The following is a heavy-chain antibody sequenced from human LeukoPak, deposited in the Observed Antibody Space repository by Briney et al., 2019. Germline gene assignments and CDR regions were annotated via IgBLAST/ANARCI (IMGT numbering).Heavy chain of an antibody. CDR3: AKGYGDYGAPYYYYYMDV. CDR2: IRYDGSNK. J-gene: IGHJ6*03. CDR1: GFTFSYYG. V-gene: IGHV3-30*02. D-gene: IGHD4-17*01. Sequence: GGSLRLPCAASGFTFSYYGMHLVRQAPGKGLEWVAFIRYDGSNKYYADSVKGRFTISRDNSKNTLYLQMNSLRAEDTAVYYCAKGYGDYGAPYYYYYMDVWGKGTTVTVSS.